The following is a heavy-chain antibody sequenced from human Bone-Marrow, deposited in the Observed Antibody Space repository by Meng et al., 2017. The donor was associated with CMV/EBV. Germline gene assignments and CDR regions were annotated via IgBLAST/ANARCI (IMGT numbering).Heavy chain of an antibody. V-gene: IGHV5-51*01. CDR3: ARLDYVDSSDYYSRYHWFDP. CDR1: GYTFSNYW. D-gene: IGHD3-22*01. J-gene: IGHJ5*02. Sequence: KVSCKGSGYTFSNYWIAWVRQMPGKGLEWMGMIYPGDSDIRYSPSFQGQVTFSADKSTSTAYLQWSSLKASDTAMYYCARLDYVDSSDYYSRYHWFDPCGQGALVTVSS. CDR2: IYPGDSDI.